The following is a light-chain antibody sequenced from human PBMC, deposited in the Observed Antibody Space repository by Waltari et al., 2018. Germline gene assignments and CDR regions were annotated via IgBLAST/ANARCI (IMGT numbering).Light chain of an antibody. V-gene: IGLV10-54*04. CDR3: SSWDRRFPGYI. CDR2: RNN. Sequence: QAGLTQPPSVSRGLSQTATLTCPGNSNDVGARGAAWLQQRPGHPPKPLSYRNNNRPTGISERFSASRSGNTASLTITGLQPEDEADYYCSSWDRRFPGYIFGTGTKVTVL. CDR1: SNDVGARG. J-gene: IGLJ1*01.